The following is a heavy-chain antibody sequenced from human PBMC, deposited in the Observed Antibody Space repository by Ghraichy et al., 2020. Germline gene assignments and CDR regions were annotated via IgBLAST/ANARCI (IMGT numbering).Heavy chain of an antibody. V-gene: IGHV4-59*01. CDR3: ARSCSSTSCYSGYYYYYYMDV. D-gene: IGHD2-2*01. J-gene: IGHJ6*03. CDR1: GGSISSYY. Sequence: SETLSLTCTVSGGSISSYYWSWIRQPPGKGLEWIGYIYYSGSTNYNPSLKSRVTISVDTSKNQFSLKLSSVTAADTAVYYCARSCSSTSCYSGYYYYYYMDVWGKGTTVTVSS. CDR2: IYYSGST.